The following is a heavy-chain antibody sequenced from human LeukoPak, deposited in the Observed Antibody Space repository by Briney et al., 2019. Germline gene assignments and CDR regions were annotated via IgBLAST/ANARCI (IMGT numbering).Heavy chain of an antibody. J-gene: IGHJ4*02. V-gene: IGHV4-4*09. D-gene: IGHD2-15*01. Sequence: SETLSLTCTVSGDSVSGHYWSWIRQAPGKGLECIGYIQVNGDTNYNPSLKDRGILSLDTSKNQFSLRLRSVTAADTAVYYCARTARYFDSWGPGTLVTVSS. CDR2: IQVNGDT. CDR1: GDSVSGHY. CDR3: ARTARYFDS.